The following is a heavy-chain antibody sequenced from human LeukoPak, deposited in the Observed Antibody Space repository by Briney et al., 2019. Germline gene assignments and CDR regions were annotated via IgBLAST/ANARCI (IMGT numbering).Heavy chain of an antibody. Sequence: GGSLRLSCAASGFTFSSYAMSWVRQAPGEGLEWVSTISGSGGSTYYADSVKGRFTISRDNSKNTLYLQMNSLRAEDTAVYYCAKGPYSGSYFGRDYWGQGTLVTVSS. V-gene: IGHV3-23*01. J-gene: IGHJ4*02. D-gene: IGHD1-26*01. CDR3: AKGPYSGSYFGRDY. CDR1: GFTFSSYA. CDR2: ISGSGGST.